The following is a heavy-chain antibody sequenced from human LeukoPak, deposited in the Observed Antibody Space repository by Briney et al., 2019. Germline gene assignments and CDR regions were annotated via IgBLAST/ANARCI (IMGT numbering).Heavy chain of an antibody. V-gene: IGHV4-31*03. CDR3: ARGPTPLMTTVTTNWFDP. Sequence: SETLPLTCTVSGGSISSGGYYWSWIRQHPGKGLEWIGYIYYSGSTYYNPSLKSRVTISVDTPKNQFSLKLSSVTAADTAVYYCARGPTPLMTTVTTNWFDPWGQGTLVTVSS. D-gene: IGHD4-17*01. CDR1: GGSISSGGYY. J-gene: IGHJ5*02. CDR2: IYYSGST.